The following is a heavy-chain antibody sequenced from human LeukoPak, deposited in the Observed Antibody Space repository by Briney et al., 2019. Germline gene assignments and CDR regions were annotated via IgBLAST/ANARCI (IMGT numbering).Heavy chain of an antibody. Sequence: SSVKVSCKASGGTFSSYAISWVRQAPGQGLEWMGRIIPIFGIANYAQKFQGRVTITADKYTSTAYMELSSLRSEDTSVYYCARDPPTSYYDFWSGYYSDAFDIWGQGTMVTVSS. V-gene: IGHV1-69*04. CDR3: ARDPPTSYYDFWSGYYSDAFDI. CDR2: IIPIFGIA. J-gene: IGHJ3*02. D-gene: IGHD3-3*01. CDR1: GGTFSSYA.